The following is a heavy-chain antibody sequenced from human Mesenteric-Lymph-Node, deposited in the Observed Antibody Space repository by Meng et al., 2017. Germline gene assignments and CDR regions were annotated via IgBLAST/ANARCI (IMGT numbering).Heavy chain of an antibody. Sequence: PESGPGRGKPSGTLSPPGAVSGGSISSSNGWSWVRQPPGKGLEWIGEIYHSGSTNYNPSLKSRVTISVDKSKNQFSLNLSSVTAADTAVYYCARVGQWLPIDYWGQGTLVTVSS. CDR1: GGSISSSNG. D-gene: IGHD6-19*01. CDR2: IYHSGST. CDR3: ARVGQWLPIDY. V-gene: IGHV4-4*02. J-gene: IGHJ4*02.